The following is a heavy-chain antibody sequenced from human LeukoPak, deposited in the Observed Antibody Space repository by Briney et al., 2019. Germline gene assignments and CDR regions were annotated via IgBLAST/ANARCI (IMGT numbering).Heavy chain of an antibody. CDR1: GFTFSSYA. CDR2: ISYDGSNK. D-gene: IGHD3-10*01. Sequence: GGSLRLSCAASGFTFSSYAMHWVRQAPGKGLEWVAVISYDGSNKYYADSVKGRFTISRDNSKNTLYQQMNSLRAEDTAVYYCARAPLSGSPTGGGYYFDYWGQGTLVTVSS. CDR3: ARAPLSGSPTGGGYYFDY. J-gene: IGHJ4*02. V-gene: IGHV3-30*04.